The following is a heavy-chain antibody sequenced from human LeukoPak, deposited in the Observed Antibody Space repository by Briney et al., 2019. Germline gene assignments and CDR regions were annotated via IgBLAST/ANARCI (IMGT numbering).Heavy chain of an antibody. CDR2: IKQDGSEK. J-gene: IGHJ6*03. CDR1: GFTFSSYW. CDR3: ASFPPEWSMGLYYYYYMDV. D-gene: IGHD3-3*01. Sequence: QPGGSLRLSCAASGFTFSSYWMSWVRQAPGKGLEWVANIKQDGSEKYYVDSVKGRFTISRDNAKNSLYLQMNSLRAEDTAVYYCASFPPEWSMGLYYYYYMDVWGKGTTVTVSS. V-gene: IGHV3-7*01.